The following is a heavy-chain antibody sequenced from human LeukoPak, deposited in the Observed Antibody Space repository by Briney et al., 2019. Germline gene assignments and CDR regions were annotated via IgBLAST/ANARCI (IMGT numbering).Heavy chain of an antibody. CDR1: ALTYSTYT. Sequence: WLSHSRNDPALTYSTYTHPSIRPPPHQAPDRPAGLIPTYATTHHSHKFPGRVTITADKSTRTTYMELRSLRSEDTAVYYCARGRVPAALYGMHVWGKGTTVTVSS. J-gene: IGHJ6*04. D-gene: IGHD2-2*01. V-gene: IGHV1-69*06. CDR2: LIPTYATT. CDR3: ARGRVPAALYGMHV.